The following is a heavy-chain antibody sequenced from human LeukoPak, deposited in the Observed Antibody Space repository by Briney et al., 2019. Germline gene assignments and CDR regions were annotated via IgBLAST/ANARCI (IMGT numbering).Heavy chain of an antibody. CDR1: GGSFSGYY. J-gene: IGHJ4*02. CDR3: ARGPLFYLDY. D-gene: IGHD2-21*01. Sequence: PSETLSLTCAVYGGSFSGYYWSWIRKPPGKGLEWIGEINHSGSTNYNPSLKSRVTISVDTSKNQCSLKLSSVTAADTAVYYCARGPLFYLDYWGQGTLVTVSS. V-gene: IGHV4-34*01. CDR2: INHSGST.